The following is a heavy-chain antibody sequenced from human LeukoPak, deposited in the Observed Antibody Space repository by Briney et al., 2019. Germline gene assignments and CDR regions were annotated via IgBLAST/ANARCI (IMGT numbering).Heavy chain of an antibody. CDR1: GYSFTRYW. D-gene: IGHD3-22*01. J-gene: IGHJ4*02. CDR2: IYPGDSDT. Sequence: GESLKISFKGSGYSFTRYWIGWVRQMPGKGLEWMGIIYPGDSDTRYSPSFQGQVTISADKSISTAYLQWSSLKASDTAMYYCARGYYYDSSGYFFDYWGQGTLVTVSS. V-gene: IGHV5-51*01. CDR3: ARGYYYDSSGYFFDY.